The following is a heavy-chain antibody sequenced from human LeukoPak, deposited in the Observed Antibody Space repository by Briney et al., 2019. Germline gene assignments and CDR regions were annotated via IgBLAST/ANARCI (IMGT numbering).Heavy chain of an antibody. CDR3: ARGQYYDFWRGSPDFDY. Sequence: GSLRLSCAASGFTFSDYYMSWIRQAPGKGLEWVSYISSSGSTIYYADSVKGRFTISRDNAKNSLYLQMNSLRAEDTAVYYCARGQYYDFWRGSPDFDYWGQGTLVTVSS. J-gene: IGHJ4*02. V-gene: IGHV3-11*01. CDR2: ISSSGSTI. D-gene: IGHD3-3*01. CDR1: GFTFSDYY.